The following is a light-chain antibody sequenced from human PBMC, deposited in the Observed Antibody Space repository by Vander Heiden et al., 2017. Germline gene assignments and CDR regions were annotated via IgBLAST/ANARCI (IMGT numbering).Light chain of an antibody. CDR1: NLGDKY. CDR3: HAWDSSTVV. CDR2: QDR. J-gene: IGLJ2*01. Sequence: SYELTQPPSVSVSPGQTARITCSGYNLGDKYACWYPQKPVQSPVLVVYQDRQRPAGSPERFSGSTCVNTATWTIRGTQAMDEADYDVHAWDSSTVVFGGGTKLTVL. V-gene: IGLV3-1*01.